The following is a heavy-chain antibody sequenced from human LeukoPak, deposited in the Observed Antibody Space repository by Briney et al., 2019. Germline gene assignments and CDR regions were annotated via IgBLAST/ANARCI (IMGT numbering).Heavy chain of an antibody. J-gene: IGHJ4*02. CDR3: IRDGALWRLDY. V-gene: IGHV3-74*03. CDR2: IDEGGSNA. Sequence: GGSLRLSCAASGFTFSNHWMHWVRQARGKGLVWVSRIDEGGSNAMYADSVKGRFSISRDNAKNTVNLQMNSLRAEDTGVYYCIRDGALWRLDYWGQGTLVTVSS. D-gene: IGHD2-21*01. CDR1: GFTFSNHW.